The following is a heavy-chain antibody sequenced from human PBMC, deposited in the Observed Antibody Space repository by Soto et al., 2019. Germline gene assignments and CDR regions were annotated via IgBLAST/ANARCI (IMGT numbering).Heavy chain of an antibody. V-gene: IGHV3-15*01. J-gene: IGHJ4*02. CDR3: TTDDPINRY. Sequence: GGSLRLSCAASGFTFSNAWMSWVRQAPGKGLEWAGRIKSKIDGGTTDFAAPVKGRFTISRDDSKNTLFLQMNSLKTEDTAVYYCTTDDPINRYWGQGTLVTVSS. CDR2: IKSKIDGGTT. CDR1: GFTFSNAW.